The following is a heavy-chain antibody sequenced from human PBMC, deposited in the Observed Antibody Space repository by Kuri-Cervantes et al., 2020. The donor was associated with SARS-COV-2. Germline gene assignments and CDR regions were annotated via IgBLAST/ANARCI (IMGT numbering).Heavy chain of an antibody. Sequence: ASVKVCCKTPETTFPNYDINWVRQATGQGLEGMGMVKTSSGNTLYAQFFKGKVTMTRDISTSTVYMELRSLRTDDTAVYYCARDGRAWELRGPFDYWGQGTLVTVSS. V-gene: IGHV1-8*01. CDR1: ETTFPNYD. CDR2: VKTSSGNT. D-gene: IGHD1-26*01. J-gene: IGHJ4*02. CDR3: ARDGRAWELRGPFDY.